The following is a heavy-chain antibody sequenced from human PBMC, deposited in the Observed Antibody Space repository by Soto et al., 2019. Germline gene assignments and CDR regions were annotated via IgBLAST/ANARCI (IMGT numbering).Heavy chain of an antibody. D-gene: IGHD6-13*01. J-gene: IGHJ4*02. Sequence: PGGSLRLSCAASGFTFSSYAMTWVRQAPGKGLEWVSAISGSGGNTYYADSVKGRFTISRDNSKNTLYLQMNSLRAEDTAVYYCANSIDGYSSSWFKTYYFDYWGQGTLVTVSS. CDR2: ISGSGGNT. V-gene: IGHV3-23*01. CDR1: GFTFSSYA. CDR3: ANSIDGYSSSWFKTYYFDY.